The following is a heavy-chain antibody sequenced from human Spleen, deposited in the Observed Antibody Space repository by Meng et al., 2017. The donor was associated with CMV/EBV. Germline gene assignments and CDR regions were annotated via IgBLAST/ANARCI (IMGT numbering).Heavy chain of an antibody. D-gene: IGHD5-18*01. J-gene: IGHJ4*02. V-gene: IGHV5-51*01. CDR3: ARAGTPMFSWGPFFDY. CDR1: GYRFSTYW. CDR2: IYPGDSDT. Sequence: KVSCKGSGYRFSTYWIGWVRQMPRKGLEWMGIIYPGDSDTRYSPSFQGHVTISADKSIATAYLQWSSLKASDTAMFFCARAGTPMFSWGPFFDYWGQGTLVTVSS.